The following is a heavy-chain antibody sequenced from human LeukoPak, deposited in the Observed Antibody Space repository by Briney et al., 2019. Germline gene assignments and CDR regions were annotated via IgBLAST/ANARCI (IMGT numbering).Heavy chain of an antibody. CDR3: AKPWGFDSGSWPHYYGMDV. CDR1: GFTFSSYA. D-gene: IGHD6-13*01. V-gene: IGHV3-23*01. CDR2: ISGSGGST. J-gene: IGHJ6*02. Sequence: RSGGSLRLSCAASGFTFSSYAMSWVRQAPGKGLEWVSAISGSGGSTYYADSVKGRFTISGDNSKNTLYLQMNSLRAEDTAVYYCAKPWGFDSGSWPHYYGMDVWGQGTTVTVSS.